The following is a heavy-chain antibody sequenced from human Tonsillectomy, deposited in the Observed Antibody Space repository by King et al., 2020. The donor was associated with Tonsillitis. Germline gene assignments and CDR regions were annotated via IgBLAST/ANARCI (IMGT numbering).Heavy chain of an antibody. D-gene: IGHD3-10*01. J-gene: IGHJ5*02. V-gene: IGHV1-69*09. CDR1: GDTFSSYA. CDR2: IIPILGIA. Sequence: VQLVESGAEVKKPGSSVKVSCKASGDTFSSYAISWVRQAPGQGLEWMGRIIPILGIANYAQKFQGRVTITADKSTSTAYMELSSLRSEDTAVYYCARDGSGSYYRAYWFDPWGHGTLVTVSS. CDR3: ARDGSGSYYRAYWFDP.